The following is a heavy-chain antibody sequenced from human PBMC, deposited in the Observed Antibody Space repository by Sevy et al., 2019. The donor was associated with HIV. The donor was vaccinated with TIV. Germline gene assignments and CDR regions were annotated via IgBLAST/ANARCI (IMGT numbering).Heavy chain of an antibody. Sequence: GGSLRLSCAASGFTFNNYAMSWVRQPPGKGLEWVSGFIENGVDTYYSDSVRGRFTITRDNSKNTLYLQMNSLRAEDTAIYYCVKDYMFAADWAPDSWGQGTLVTVSS. J-gene: IGHJ4*02. CDR3: VKDYMFAADWAPDS. V-gene: IGHV3-23*01. CDR1: GFTFNNYA. D-gene: IGHD3-10*02. CDR2: FIENGVDT.